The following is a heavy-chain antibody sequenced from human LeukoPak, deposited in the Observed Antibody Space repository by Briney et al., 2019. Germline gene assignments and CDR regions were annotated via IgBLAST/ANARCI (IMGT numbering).Heavy chain of an antibody. CDR3: ARGNGLGASGFDY. V-gene: IGHV3-7*03. CDR2: IKQDESEK. CDR1: GFTFRSYA. Sequence: GSLRLSCAASGFTFRSYAMSWVRQAPGKGLEWVANIKQDESEKCYVDSVKGRFTISRDNAKNSLYLQMNSLRAEDTAVYYCARGNGLGASGFDYWGQGTLVTVSS. J-gene: IGHJ4*02. D-gene: IGHD3-16*01.